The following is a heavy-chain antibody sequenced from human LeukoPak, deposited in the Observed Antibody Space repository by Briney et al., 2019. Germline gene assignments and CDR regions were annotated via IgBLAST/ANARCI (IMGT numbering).Heavy chain of an antibody. CDR1: GFTFSSYE. V-gene: IGHV3-48*03. J-gene: IGHJ1*01. CDR3: VKGQGTMGWLFFQH. CDR2: ISSDGSTI. Sequence: PGGSLRLSCAASGFTFSSYEMNWVRQAPGKGLEWVSYISSDGSTIYYADYVKGRFTISRDSAKSSLYLQMNSLRADDTAVYYCVKGQGTMGWLFFQHWGQGTLVTVSS. D-gene: IGHD3-22*01.